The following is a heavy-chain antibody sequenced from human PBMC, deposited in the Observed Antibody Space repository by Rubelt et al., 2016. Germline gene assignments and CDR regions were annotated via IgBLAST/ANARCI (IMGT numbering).Heavy chain of an antibody. Sequence: GGGLVQPGGSLRLSCAASGFTFSTYAMTWVRQAPGKGLEWVSGLSGSGDTTYYADSVKGRFTISRDNAKNTVYLQMNSLRDEDTGVYYCARDPTTAQAIDYWGQGTLVTVSS. CDR3: ARDPTTAQAIDY. D-gene: IGHD1-1*01. J-gene: IGHJ4*02. V-gene: IGHV3-23*01. CDR1: GFTFSTYA. CDR2: LSGSGDTT.